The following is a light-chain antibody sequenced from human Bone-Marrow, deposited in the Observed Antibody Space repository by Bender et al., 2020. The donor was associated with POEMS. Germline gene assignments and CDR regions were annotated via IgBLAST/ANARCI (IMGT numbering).Light chain of an antibody. CDR2: QDN. J-gene: IGLJ2*01. CDR1: KLGEKY. CDR3: SSNSRSSTLML. V-gene: IGLV3-1*01. Sequence: SYELTQAPSVSVSPGQTASITCSGDKLGEKYVCWYQQKAGQSPLLVVYQDNKRPSGVPDRFSGSKSGASASLAITGLQAEDEADYYCSSNSRSSTLMLFGGGTKLTVL.